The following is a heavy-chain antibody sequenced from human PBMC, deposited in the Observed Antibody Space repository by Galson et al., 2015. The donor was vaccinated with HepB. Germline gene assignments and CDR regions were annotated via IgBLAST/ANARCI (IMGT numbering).Heavy chain of an antibody. CDR3: ARGRITVDDGGYFDL. CDR1: GYTFTSYY. CDR2: INPSGGST. J-gene: IGHJ2*01. Sequence: SVKVSCKASGYTFTSYYMHWVRQAPGQGLEWMGIINPSGGSTSYAQKFQGRVTMTRDTSTSTVYMELSSLRSEDTAVYYCARGRITVDDGGYFDLWGRGTLVTVSS. V-gene: IGHV1-46*01. D-gene: IGHD4-23*01.